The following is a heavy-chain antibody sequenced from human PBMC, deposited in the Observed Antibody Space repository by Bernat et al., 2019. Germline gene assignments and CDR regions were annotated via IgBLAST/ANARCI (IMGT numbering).Heavy chain of an antibody. V-gene: IGHV3-53*05. CDR2: IYSGGST. Sequence: EVQLVETGGGLIQPGGSLRLSCAASGFTVSSNYMSWVRQAPGKGLEWVSVIYSGGSTYYADSVKGRFTISRDHSKNTLYRHMNSLRAEDTAVYYCASGGSSSANNWFDPWGQGTLVTVSS. CDR3: ASGGSSSANNWFDP. CDR1: GFTVSSNY. D-gene: IGHD2-15*01. J-gene: IGHJ5*02.